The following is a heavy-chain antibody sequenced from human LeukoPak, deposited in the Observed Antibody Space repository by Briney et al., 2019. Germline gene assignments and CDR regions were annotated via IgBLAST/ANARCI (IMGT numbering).Heavy chain of an antibody. Sequence: GMSLRLFCAASGFTFRSYCMTWVRQAPGKGLEWVANINDDATETNYIDSVKGRFTISRDNVRNSLHLQMDSLRAEDTAVYYCSGGGGWESDFWGQGTLVTVSS. CDR2: INDDATET. CDR3: SGGGGWESDF. CDR1: GFTFRSYC. V-gene: IGHV3-7*03. D-gene: IGHD6-19*01. J-gene: IGHJ4*02.